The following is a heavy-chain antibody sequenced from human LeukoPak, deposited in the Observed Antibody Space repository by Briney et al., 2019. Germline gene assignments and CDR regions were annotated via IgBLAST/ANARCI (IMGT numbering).Heavy chain of an antibody. CDR3: ARVGTTCGGDCYLYYFDY. J-gene: IGHJ4*02. V-gene: IGHV4-34*01. CDR1: GGSFSGYY. D-gene: IGHD2-21*02. CDR2: INHSGST. Sequence: SETLSLTCAVYGGSFSGYYWSWIRQPPGKGLEWIGEINHSGSTNYNPSLKSRVTISVDTSKNQFSLKLISVTAADTAVYYCARVGTTCGGDCYLYYFDYWGQGTLVTVSS.